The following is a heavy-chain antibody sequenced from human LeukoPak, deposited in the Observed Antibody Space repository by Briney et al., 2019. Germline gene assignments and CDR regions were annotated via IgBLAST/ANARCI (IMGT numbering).Heavy chain of an antibody. D-gene: IGHD4-17*01. Sequence: GGSLRLSCAASGFSFNDYAMSMNWVRQAPGKGLEWVSSITSRSSLIYYAHSEKGRFTISRDNAKSSLYLQMNSLRAEDTAVYYCARAYGDNGPIDFWGQGTLVTVSS. CDR3: ARAYGDNGPIDF. V-gene: IGHV3-21*01. CDR2: ITSRSSLI. J-gene: IGHJ4*02. CDR1: GFSFNDYAMS.